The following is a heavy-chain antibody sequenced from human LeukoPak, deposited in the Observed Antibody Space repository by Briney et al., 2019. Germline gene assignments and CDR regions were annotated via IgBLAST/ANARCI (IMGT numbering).Heavy chain of an antibody. D-gene: IGHD3-3*01. CDR2: IKQDGSEK. V-gene: IGHV3-7*01. J-gene: IGHJ4*02. CDR1: GFTFSSYW. CDR3: ARSFITIFGVVPRYFDY. Sequence: GGSLRLSCAASGFTFSSYWMSWVRQAPGKGLEWVANIKQDGSEKYYVDSVKGRFTISRDNAKNSLYLQTNSLRAEDTAVYYCARSFITIFGVVPRYFDYWGQGTLVTVSS.